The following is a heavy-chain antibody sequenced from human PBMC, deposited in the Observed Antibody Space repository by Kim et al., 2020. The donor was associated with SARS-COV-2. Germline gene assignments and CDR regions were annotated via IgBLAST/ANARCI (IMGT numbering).Heavy chain of an antibody. CDR1: GFTFSSYA. V-gene: IGHV3-30*04. D-gene: IGHD3-22*01. CDR2: ISYDGSNK. Sequence: GGSLRLSCAASGFTFSSYAMHWVRQAPGKGLEWVAVISYDGSNKYYADSVKGRFTISRDNSKNTLYLQMNSLRAEDTAVYYCAGSSGYRHDAFDIWGQGTMVTVSS. CDR3: AGSSGYRHDAFDI. J-gene: IGHJ3*02.